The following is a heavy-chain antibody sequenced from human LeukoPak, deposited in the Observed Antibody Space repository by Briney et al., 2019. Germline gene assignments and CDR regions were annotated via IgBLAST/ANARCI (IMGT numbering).Heavy chain of an antibody. Sequence: GGSLRLSCAASGFTVSSNFMSWVRQAPGKGLEWVSVIYSGGSTYYADSVRGRFTISRHNSKNTLYLQMDSLRAEDTAVYYCARLYGTFLEWSPYFDYWGQGTLVTVSS. CDR3: ARLYGTFLEWSPYFDY. CDR2: IYSGGST. CDR1: GFTVSSNF. D-gene: IGHD3-3*02. V-gene: IGHV3-53*04. J-gene: IGHJ4*02.